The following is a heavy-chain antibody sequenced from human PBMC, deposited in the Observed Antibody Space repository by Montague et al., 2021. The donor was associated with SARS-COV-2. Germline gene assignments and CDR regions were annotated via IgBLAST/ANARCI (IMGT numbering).Heavy chain of an antibody. J-gene: IGHJ3*01. CDR2: IDNSGSA. Sequence: TLSLTCTVSGVPITRGGYFWSWIRQHPGRGLEWIGYIDNSGSAHYNPSLTSRVSISIDTSNNQFSLKLTSVTTADTAIYYCARELGGFGVWGQGTMVTVSS. CDR1: GVPITRGGYF. V-gene: IGHV4-31*03. CDR3: ARELGGFGV. D-gene: IGHD3-16*01.